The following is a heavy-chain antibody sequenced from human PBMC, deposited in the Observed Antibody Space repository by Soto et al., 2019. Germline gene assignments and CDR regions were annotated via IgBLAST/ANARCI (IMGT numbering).Heavy chain of an antibody. CDR1: GLTFSSYS. V-gene: IGHV3-21*01. D-gene: IGHD3-10*01. J-gene: IGHJ1*01. CDR3: ARGERGASYYWHFHH. CDR2: ISSSGVFI. Sequence: GGSLRLSGVASGLTFSSYSITWVRQAPWKGLEWVSSISSSGVFINYADSARGRFTISRDNAKKSLYLQVNSLRAEDTAVYYCARGERGASYYWHFHHFSEVTLVPLCS.